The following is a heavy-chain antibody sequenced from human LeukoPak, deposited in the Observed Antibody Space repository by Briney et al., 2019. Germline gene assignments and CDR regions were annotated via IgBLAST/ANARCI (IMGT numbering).Heavy chain of an antibody. CDR2: MKEEGSEK. CDR1: GFTLSSYW. CDR3: ARDWVAGVPFDAFDI. V-gene: IGHV3-7*03. J-gene: IGHJ3*02. D-gene: IGHD3-10*01. Sequence: PGGSLRLSCAASGFTLSSYWMSWVRQAPGKGLEWVANMKEEGSEKYYVDSVKARFTIPRDNAQNAVYLLMNSLTAEDTALYYCARDWVAGVPFDAFDIWGQGTMVSVSS.